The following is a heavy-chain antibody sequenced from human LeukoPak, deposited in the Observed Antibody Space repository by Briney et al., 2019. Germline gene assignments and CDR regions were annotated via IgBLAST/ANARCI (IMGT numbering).Heavy chain of an antibody. CDR3: ASSPYGPNSSCYYPLGH. D-gene: IGHD3-22*01. Sequence: PGGSLRLSCAASGFTFSDYSMNWVRQAPMKGLEWVASTSSNSEYIHYADSVKGRFTIFRDNAKSSLHLQMNSLRAEDTAVYYFASSPYGPNSSCYYPLGHWGQGTLVTVSS. J-gene: IGHJ4*02. V-gene: IGHV3-21*01. CDR1: GFTFSDYS. CDR2: TSSNSEYI.